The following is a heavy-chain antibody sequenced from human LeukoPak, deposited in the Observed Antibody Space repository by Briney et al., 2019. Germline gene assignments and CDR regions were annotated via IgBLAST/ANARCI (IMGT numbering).Heavy chain of an antibody. CDR1: GFTFSSYG. CDR3: ARAPERIYYFDY. V-gene: IGHV3-33*01. J-gene: IGHJ4*02. Sequence: PGGSLRLSCAASGFTFSSYGMHWVRQAPGKGLEWVAVIWYDGSNKYYGDSVKGRFTISRDNSKNTLYLQMNSLRFEDTAVYYCARAPERIYYFDYWGQGTLVTVSS. D-gene: IGHD1-1*01. CDR2: IWYDGSNK.